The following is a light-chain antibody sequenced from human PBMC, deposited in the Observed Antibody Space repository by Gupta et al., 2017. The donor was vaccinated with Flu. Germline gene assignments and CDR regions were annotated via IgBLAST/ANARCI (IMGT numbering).Light chain of an antibody. J-gene: IGKJ5*01. CDR2: AAS. CDR3: QQSYSTPPFT. Sequence: DRVTITCRASQSISSYLNWYQQKPGKAPKLLIYAASSLQSGVPSRFSGSGSGTDFTLTISSLQPEDFATYYCQQSYSTPPFTFGQGTRLEIK. CDR1: QSISSY. V-gene: IGKV1-39*01.